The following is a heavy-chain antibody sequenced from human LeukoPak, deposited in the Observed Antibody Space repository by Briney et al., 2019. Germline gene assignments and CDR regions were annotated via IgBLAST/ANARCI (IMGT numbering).Heavy chain of an antibody. Sequence: GSLRLSCAASGFTFSSYAMSWVRQAPGKGLEWVSAISGSGGSTYYADSVKGRFTISRDNSKNTLYLQMNSLRAEDTAVYYCANDYGGNSRPGHWGQGTLVTVSS. CDR1: GFTFSSYA. CDR3: ANDYGGNSRPGH. J-gene: IGHJ4*02. V-gene: IGHV3-23*01. D-gene: IGHD4-17*01. CDR2: ISGSGGST.